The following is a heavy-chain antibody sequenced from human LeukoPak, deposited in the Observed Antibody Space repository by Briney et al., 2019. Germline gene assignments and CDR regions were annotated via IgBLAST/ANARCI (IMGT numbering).Heavy chain of an antibody. CDR3: ARTNGGYEYN. CDR2: INPYSGDT. D-gene: IGHD5-12*01. V-gene: IGHV1-2*02. Sequence: ASVKVSCKASGYSFTGYYIHWVRQAPGQGLAWMGWINPYSGDTTYAQKFQGRLTLTRDTSISTAYMEVSRLKSDDTAVYYCARTNGGYEYNWDQGTRVIVSS. CDR1: GYSFTGYY. J-gene: IGHJ4*02.